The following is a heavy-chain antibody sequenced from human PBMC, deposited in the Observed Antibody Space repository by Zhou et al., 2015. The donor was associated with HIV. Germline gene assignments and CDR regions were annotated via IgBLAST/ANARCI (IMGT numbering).Heavy chain of an antibody. V-gene: IGHV1-3*04. J-gene: IGHJ4*02. Sequence: QVQLVQSGAEVMKPGDSVRISCKTSGYSFTAYSIHWVRQAPGXRLEWLGWINTDNGDAKYSQTLQGRVTIDRDTSATTVYMDLSSLRSEDTAIYFCARSPGVTVTRNFDLWGQGTLLTVSS. D-gene: IGHD4-17*01. CDR1: GYSFTAYS. CDR2: INTDNGDA. CDR3: ARSPGVTVTRNFDL.